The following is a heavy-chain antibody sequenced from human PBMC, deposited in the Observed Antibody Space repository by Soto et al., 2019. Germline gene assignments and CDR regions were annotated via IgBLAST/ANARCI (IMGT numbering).Heavy chain of an antibody. D-gene: IGHD3-3*01. Sequence: VGSLRLSCAASGFTFSSYGMHWVRQAPGKGLEWVAVIWYDGSNKYYADSVKGRFTISRDNSKNTLYLQMNSLRAEDTAVYYCARNPYDFWSGYHTPYYYYYGMDVWGQGTTVTVSS. J-gene: IGHJ6*02. CDR2: IWYDGSNK. V-gene: IGHV3-33*01. CDR1: GFTFSSYG. CDR3: ARNPYDFWSGYHTPYYYYYGMDV.